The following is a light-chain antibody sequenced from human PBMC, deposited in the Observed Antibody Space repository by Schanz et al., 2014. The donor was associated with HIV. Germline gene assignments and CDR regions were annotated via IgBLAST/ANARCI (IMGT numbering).Light chain of an antibody. CDR2: DNT. CDR3: QSFDSRLNGVV. V-gene: IGLV1-40*01. Sequence: QSVLAQPPSVSGAPGQRVTISCTGTSSNIGAGYDVHWYQLLPGTAPTLLIFDNTNRPSGVPARFSGSKSGSSASLAISGLQADDEADYFCQSFDSRLNGVVFGGGTKLTVL. CDR1: SSNIGAGYD. J-gene: IGLJ3*02.